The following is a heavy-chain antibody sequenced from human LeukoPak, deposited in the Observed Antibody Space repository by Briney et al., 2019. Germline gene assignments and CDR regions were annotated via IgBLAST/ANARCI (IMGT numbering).Heavy chain of an antibody. V-gene: IGHV3-66*01. J-gene: IGHJ6*02. CDR3: ARVGLLWFGEFYGMDV. CDR2: IYSGGST. D-gene: IGHD3-10*01. CDR1: GFTVGSNY. Sequence: GGSLRLSCAASGFTVGSNYMSWVRQAPGKGLEWVSVIYSGGSTYYADSVKGRFTISRDNSKNTLYLQMNSLRAEDTAVYYCARVGLLWFGEFYGMDVWGQGTTVTVSS.